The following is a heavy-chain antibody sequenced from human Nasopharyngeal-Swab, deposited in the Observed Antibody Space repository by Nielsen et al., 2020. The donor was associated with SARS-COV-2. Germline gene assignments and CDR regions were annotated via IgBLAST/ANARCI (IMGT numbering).Heavy chain of an antibody. CDR3: ARGYSGYDKWESDY. CDR1: GFTFSSYG. Sequence: GESLKISCAASGFTFSSYGMHWVRQAPGKGLEWVAVIWYDGSTKYYADSVQGRFTISRDNSKNTLYLQMNSLRAEETAVYYCARGYSGYDKWESDYWGQGTLVTVSA. D-gene: IGHD5-12*01. V-gene: IGHV3-33*01. CDR2: IWYDGSTK. J-gene: IGHJ4*02.